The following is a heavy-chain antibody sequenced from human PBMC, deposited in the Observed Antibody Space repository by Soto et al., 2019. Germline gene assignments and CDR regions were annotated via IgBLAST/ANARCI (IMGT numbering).Heavy chain of an antibody. D-gene: IGHD2-2*01. Sequence: ASVKVSCKASGYTFTSYYMHWVRQAPGQGLEWMGIINPSGGGTSYAQKFQVRVTMTRDTSTSTVYMELSSLRSEDTAVYYCGRDFRNIVVVPTARGHLDYWGPGTLVTVSS. CDR2: INPSGGGT. J-gene: IGHJ4*02. V-gene: IGHV1-46*03. CDR3: GRDFRNIVVVPTARGHLDY. CDR1: GYTFTSYY.